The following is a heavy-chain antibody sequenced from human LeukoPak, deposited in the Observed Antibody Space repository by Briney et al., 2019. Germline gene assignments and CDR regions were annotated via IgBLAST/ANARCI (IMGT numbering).Heavy chain of an antibody. CDR1: GGTFSSYA. CDR2: IIPIFGTA. D-gene: IGHD6-13*01. V-gene: IGHV1-69*13. J-gene: IGHJ5*02. CDR3: ASSPWLLVQFRFDP. Sequence: GASVKVSCKASGGTFSSYAISWVRQAPGQGLEWMGGIIPIFGTANYAQKFQGRVTITADESTSTAYMELSSLRSEDTAVYYCASSPWLLVQFRFDPWGQGTLVTVSS.